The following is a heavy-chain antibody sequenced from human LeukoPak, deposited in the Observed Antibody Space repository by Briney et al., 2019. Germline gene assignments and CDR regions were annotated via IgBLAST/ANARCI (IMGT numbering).Heavy chain of an antibody. Sequence: GRSLRLSCAASGFTFSSYAMHWVRQAPGKGLEYVSAISSNGGSTYYADSVKGRFTISRDNSKNTLYLQMSSLRAEDTAVYYCVKDSRGYSYGLDYWGQGTLVTVSS. D-gene: IGHD5-18*01. CDR3: VKDSRGYSYGLDY. J-gene: IGHJ4*02. CDR1: GFTFSSYA. CDR2: ISSNGGST. V-gene: IGHV3-64D*09.